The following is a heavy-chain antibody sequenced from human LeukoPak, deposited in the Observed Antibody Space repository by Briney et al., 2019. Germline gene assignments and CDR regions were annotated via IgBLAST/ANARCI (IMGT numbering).Heavy chain of an antibody. CDR2: INHSGST. V-gene: IGHV4-34*01. D-gene: IGHD6-13*01. CDR1: GGSFSGYY. J-gene: IGHJ4*02. Sequence: SETLSLTCAVYGGSFSGYYWSWICQPPGKGLGWSGEINHSGSTNYNPSLKSRVTISVDTSKNQFSLKLSSVTAADTAVYYCARDGGAALAAAYNYWGQGTLVTVSS. CDR3: ARDGGAALAAAYNY.